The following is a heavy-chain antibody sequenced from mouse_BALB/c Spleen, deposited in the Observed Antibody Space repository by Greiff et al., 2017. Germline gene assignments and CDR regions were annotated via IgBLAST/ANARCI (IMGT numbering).Heavy chain of an antibody. D-gene: IGHD2-1*01. J-gene: IGHJ3*01. Sequence: QVQLQQSGAELARPGASVKLSCKASGYTFTDYYINWVKQRTGQGLEWIGEIYPGSGNTYYNEKFKGKATLTADKSSSTAYMQLSSLTSEDSAVYFCARAYGNYWFAYWGQGTLVTVSA. CDR1: GYTFTDYY. CDR3: ARAYGNYWFAY. CDR2: IYPGSGNT. V-gene: IGHV1-77*01.